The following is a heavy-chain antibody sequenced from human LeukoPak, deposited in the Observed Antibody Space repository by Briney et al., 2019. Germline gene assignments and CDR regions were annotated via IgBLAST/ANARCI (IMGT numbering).Heavy chain of an antibody. CDR2: ISGSSGII. CDR1: GFTFNTYT. V-gene: IGHV3-48*01. D-gene: IGHD4-23*01. J-gene: IGHJ4*02. CDR3: ARGRPHGNDY. Sequence: GGLRLSCAASGFTFNTYTMNWVRQAPGKGLEWVSYISGSSGIIDYADSVRGRFTISRDNAKNSLYLQMNSLRAEDTAVYYCARGRPHGNDYWGQGTLVTVSS.